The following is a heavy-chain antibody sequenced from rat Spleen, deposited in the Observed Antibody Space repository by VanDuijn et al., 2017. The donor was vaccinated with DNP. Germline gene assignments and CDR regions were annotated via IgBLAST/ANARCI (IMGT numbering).Heavy chain of an antibody. D-gene: IGHD1-2*01. Sequence: EVQLVESGGDLVQPGRSLKLSCAASGFSFSDYYMAWVRQAPTKGLEWVTYIRYDGGSTYYGDSVKGRFTISRDNAKTTLYLQMDSLRSEETATYYCARQDYSTYKAFFDYWGQGVMVTVSS. CDR3: ARQDYSTYKAFFDY. V-gene: IGHV5-7*01. CDR1: GFSFSDYY. J-gene: IGHJ2*01. CDR2: IRYDGGST.